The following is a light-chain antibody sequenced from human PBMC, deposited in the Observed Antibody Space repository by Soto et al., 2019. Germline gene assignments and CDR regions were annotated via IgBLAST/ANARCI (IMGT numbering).Light chain of an antibody. CDR3: QQYYSTPLT. Sequence: DIVMTQSPDSLAVSLGERATINCKSSQSVFYNSNNKHYLAWYQQKPGQPPRLLIYWASTRESGVPDRFSGSGSGTDFTLTISSLHAEDVAVYFCQQYYSTPLTFGGGTKVEIK. CDR2: WAS. J-gene: IGKJ4*01. V-gene: IGKV4-1*01. CDR1: QSVFYNSNNKHY.